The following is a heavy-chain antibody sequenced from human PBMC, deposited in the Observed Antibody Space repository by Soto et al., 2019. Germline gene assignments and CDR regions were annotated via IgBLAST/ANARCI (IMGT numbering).Heavy chain of an antibody. CDR3: AKGRGIHITAAGTRDAFDI. D-gene: IGHD6-13*01. V-gene: IGHV3-23*01. J-gene: IGHJ3*02. CDR2: ISGSGGST. Sequence: EVQLLESGGGLVQPGGSLRLSCAASGFTFSSYAMSWVRQAPGNGLEWVSAISGSGGSTDYADSVKGRFTISRDNSKNTMYLQMNSLKAEETAVYYCAKGRGIHITAAGTRDAFDIWGQGTMVTVSS. CDR1: GFTFSSYA.